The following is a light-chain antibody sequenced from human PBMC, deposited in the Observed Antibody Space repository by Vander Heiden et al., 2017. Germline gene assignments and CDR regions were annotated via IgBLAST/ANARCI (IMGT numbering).Light chain of an antibody. Sequence: SYVLTQPPPVSVAPGQTARITCGGNSIGSKDVQWYQQKPGQAPVLVVYEDSDRPSGIPERFSGSNSGNTATLTISRVEVGDEADYYCQVWDSYSVVFGGGTKLTV. J-gene: IGLJ2*01. CDR1: SIGSKD. CDR3: QVWDSYSVV. CDR2: EDS. V-gene: IGLV3-21*02.